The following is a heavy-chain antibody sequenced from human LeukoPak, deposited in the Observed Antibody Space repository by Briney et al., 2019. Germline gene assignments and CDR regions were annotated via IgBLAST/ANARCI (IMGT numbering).Heavy chain of an antibody. CDR3: ARTTEAHSWRTRYYDYYMDV. D-gene: IGHD6-13*01. Sequence: SETLSLTCTVSGGSISSYYWSWIRQPPGKGLEWIGYIYYSGSTNYNPSLKSRVTISVDTSKNQFSLKLSPVTAADTAVYYCARTTEAHSWRTRYYDYYMDVWGKGTTVTVSS. CDR2: IYYSGST. J-gene: IGHJ6*03. V-gene: IGHV4-59*01. CDR1: GGSISSYY.